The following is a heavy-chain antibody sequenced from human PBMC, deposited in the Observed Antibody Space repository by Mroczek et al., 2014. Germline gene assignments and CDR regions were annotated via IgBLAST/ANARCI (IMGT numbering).Heavy chain of an antibody. V-gene: IGHV4-61*02. CDR3: ARDGQYNPLRYYYYYGMDV. Sequence: QVQLQESGPGLVKPSQTLSLTCTVSGGSISSGSYYWSWIRQPAGKGLEWIGRIYTSGSTNYNPSLKSRVTISVDTSKNQFSLKLSSVTAADTAVYYCARDGQYNPLRYYYYYGMDVWGQGTTVTVSS. J-gene: IGHJ6*02. D-gene: IGHD1-14*01. CDR1: GGSISSGSYY. CDR2: IYTSGST.